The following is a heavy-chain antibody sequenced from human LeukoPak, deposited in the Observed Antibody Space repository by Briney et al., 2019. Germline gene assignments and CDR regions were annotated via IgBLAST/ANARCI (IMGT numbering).Heavy chain of an antibody. CDR1: GFTFSSNY. CDR3: ARAPRAAAGNNWFDP. D-gene: IGHD6-13*01. CDR2: IYSGGST. Sequence: PGGSLRLSCAASGFTFSSNYMSWVRQAPGKGLEWVSVIYSGGSTYYADSVKGRFTISRDNSKNTLYLQMNSLRAEDTAVYYCARAPRAAAGNNWFDPWGQGTLVTVSS. V-gene: IGHV3-53*01. J-gene: IGHJ5*02.